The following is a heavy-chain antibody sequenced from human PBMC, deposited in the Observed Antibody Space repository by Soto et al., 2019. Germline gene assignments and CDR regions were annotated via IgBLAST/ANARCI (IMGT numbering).Heavy chain of an antibody. V-gene: IGHV1-69*13. CDR2: VIPIFGTA. D-gene: IGHD5-12*01. CDR1: GGTFSSYA. Sequence: SAKVSCQASGGTFSSYAISWVRQAPGQGLEWMGGVIPIFGTANYAQKFQGRVTITADESTSTAYMELRRVRSEDTAVYYCASEWLRPPYYYYSIDVWGQGTTVTVSS. CDR3: ASEWLRPPYYYYSIDV. J-gene: IGHJ6*02.